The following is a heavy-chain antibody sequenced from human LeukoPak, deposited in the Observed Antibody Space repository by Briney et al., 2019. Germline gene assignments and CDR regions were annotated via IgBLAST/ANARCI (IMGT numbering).Heavy chain of an antibody. CDR3: ARDSAAMVRGIDSYGMDV. Sequence: SETLSLTCAVYGGSFSSYYWSWIRQPPGKGLEWIGYIYYSGSTNYNPSLKSRVTISVDTSKNQFSLKLSSVTAADTAVYYCARDSAAMVRGIDSYGMDVWGQGTTVTVSS. J-gene: IGHJ6*02. CDR2: IYYSGST. CDR1: GGSFSSYY. V-gene: IGHV4-59*12. D-gene: IGHD3-10*01.